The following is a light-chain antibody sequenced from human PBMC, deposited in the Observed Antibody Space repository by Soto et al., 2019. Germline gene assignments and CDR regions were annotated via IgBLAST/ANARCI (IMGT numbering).Light chain of an antibody. CDR3: AAWDDSLNGLV. V-gene: IGLV1-44*01. Sequence: QSVLTQPPSASGTPGQRDTISSSGSSSNIGSNTVNWYQQLPGTAPKLLIYNNNQRPSGVPDRFSGSKSGTSASLAISGLQSEDEADYYCAAWDDSLNGLVFGTGTKLTVL. J-gene: IGLJ1*01. CDR1: SSNIGSNT. CDR2: NNN.